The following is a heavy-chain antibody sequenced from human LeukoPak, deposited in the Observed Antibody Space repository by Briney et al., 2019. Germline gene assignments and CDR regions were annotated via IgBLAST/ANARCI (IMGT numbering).Heavy chain of an antibody. CDR3: AKDAADGSGSYYNWFDP. Sequence: PGGPLRLSCAASGFTFDDCAMHWVRQAPGKGLGWVSGISWNSGSIGYADSVKGRFTIPRDNAKNSLYLQMNSLRAEDTALYYCAKDAADGSGSYYNWFDPWGQGTLVTVSS. D-gene: IGHD3-10*01. CDR1: GFTFDDCA. J-gene: IGHJ5*02. V-gene: IGHV3-9*01. CDR2: ISWNSGSI.